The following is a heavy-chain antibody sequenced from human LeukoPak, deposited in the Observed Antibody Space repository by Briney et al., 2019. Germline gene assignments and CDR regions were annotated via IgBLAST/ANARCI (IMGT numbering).Heavy chain of an antibody. J-gene: IGHJ5*02. D-gene: IGHD3-9*01. Sequence: PSQTLSLTCTVSGGSISSGGYYWSWIRQHPGKGLEWIGYIYYSGSTYYNPSLKSRVTISVDTSKNQFSLKLSSVTAADTAVYYCAREEHDILIEASWFDPWGQGTLVTVSS. CDR2: IYYSGST. V-gene: IGHV4-31*03. CDR3: AREEHDILIEASWFDP. CDR1: GGSISSGGYY.